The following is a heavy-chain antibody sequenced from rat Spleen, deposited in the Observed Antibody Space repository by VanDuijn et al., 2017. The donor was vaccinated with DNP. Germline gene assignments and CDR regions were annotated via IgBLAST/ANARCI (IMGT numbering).Heavy chain of an antibody. V-gene: IGHV5-7*01. CDR1: GFSFNNYN. CDR3: TRHLLLQWWDFDY. J-gene: IGHJ2*01. Sequence: EVHLVESGGGLVQPGRSLKLSCAASGFSFNNYNMAWVRQVPKKGLEWVTTISYDGSKTYYRDSVKDRFTISRDNAKNTLFLQMDSLRSEDTASYHCTRHLLLQWWDFDYWGQGVRVTVYS. D-gene: IGHD1-1*01. CDR2: ISYDGSKT.